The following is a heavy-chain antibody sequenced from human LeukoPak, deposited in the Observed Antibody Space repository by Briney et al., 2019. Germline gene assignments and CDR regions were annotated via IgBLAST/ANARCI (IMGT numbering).Heavy chain of an antibody. D-gene: IGHD1-26*01. V-gene: IGHV3-11*04. CDR2: ISSTGITI. Sequence: GGSLRLSCAASGFTFSDYCMSWIRQAPGKGLEWVSYISSTGITIYYADSVKGRFTISRDNAKNSLYLQMNSLRAEDTAVYYCARLVWSGSYYFDYWGQGTLVTVSS. J-gene: IGHJ4*02. CDR1: GFTFSDYC. CDR3: ARLVWSGSYYFDY.